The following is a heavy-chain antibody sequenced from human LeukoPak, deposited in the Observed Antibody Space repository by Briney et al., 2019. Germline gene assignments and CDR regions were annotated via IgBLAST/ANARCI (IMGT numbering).Heavy chain of an antibody. CDR2: ISGSGSTI. CDR3: ARRSPTLGY. CDR1: GFTFNNYA. Sequence: PGGSLRLSCVSSGFTFNNYAMNWVRQAPGKGLEWVSYISGSGSTIYYADSVKGRFTISRDNAKNSVYLQMNSLRAEDTAVYYCARRSPTLGYWGQGTLVTVSS. D-gene: IGHD3-16*01. J-gene: IGHJ4*02. V-gene: IGHV3-48*04.